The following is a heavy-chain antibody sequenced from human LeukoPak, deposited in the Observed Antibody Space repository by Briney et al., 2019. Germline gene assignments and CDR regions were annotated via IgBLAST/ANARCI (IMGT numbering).Heavy chain of an antibody. J-gene: IGHJ4*02. D-gene: IGHD3-16*01. V-gene: IGHV3-48*01. CDR3: VRDLNWAFDY. CDR2: IRSESSST. Sequence: GSLRLSCAASGFTFSRYTMNWVRQAPGKELEWISNIRSESSSTTYADSVKGRFTISRDNAKNSLYLQINSLRAEDTAVYYCVRDLNWAFDYWGQGTLVTVSS. CDR1: GFTFSRYT.